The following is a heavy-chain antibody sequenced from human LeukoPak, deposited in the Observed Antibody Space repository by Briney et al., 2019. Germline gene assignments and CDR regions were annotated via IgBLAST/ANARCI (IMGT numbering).Heavy chain of an antibody. J-gene: IGHJ6*02. V-gene: IGHV3-9*01. CDR2: ICWSSGSI. Sequence: GGSLRLSCAGSGFTLDDYAMHCVRPAPGGGLVGGLGICWSSGSIGYADSVKSRFTISSDNAKNSLYLQINSLRAEDTAVYYCAKDQGPKTLYDFWSGHYYYGMVVWGQGTTVTVSS. CDR1: GFTLDDYA. D-gene: IGHD3-3*01. CDR3: AKDQGPKTLYDFWSGHYYYGMVV.